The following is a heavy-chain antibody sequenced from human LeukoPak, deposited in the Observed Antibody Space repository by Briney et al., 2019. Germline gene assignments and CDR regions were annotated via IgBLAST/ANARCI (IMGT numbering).Heavy chain of an antibody. CDR3: ARDHSGGSSDH. Sequence: ASVKVSCKASGYSFTGHYMHWVRQAPGQGLEWMGWINPKSGGTNYAQKFQGRVTMTRDTSISTAYMDMSSLRSDDTAVYYCARDHSGGSSDHWGQGTLVTVSS. D-gene: IGHD1-26*01. CDR1: GYSFTGHY. J-gene: IGHJ4*02. CDR2: INPKSGGT. V-gene: IGHV1-2*02.